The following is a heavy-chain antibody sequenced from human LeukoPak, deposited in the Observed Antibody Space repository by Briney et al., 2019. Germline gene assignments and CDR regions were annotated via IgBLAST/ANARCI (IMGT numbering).Heavy chain of an antibody. CDR3: AKVEWERLRHY. D-gene: IGHD1-1*01. CDR1: GFTFSVYY. Sequence: GGSLRLSCAASGFTFSVYYMSWIRQAPGKGLEWVSYISSSGSTIYYADSVKGRFTISRDNAKNSLYLQMNSLRAEDTAVYYCAKVEWERLRHYWGQGTLVTVSS. CDR2: ISSSGSTI. J-gene: IGHJ4*02. V-gene: IGHV3-11*01.